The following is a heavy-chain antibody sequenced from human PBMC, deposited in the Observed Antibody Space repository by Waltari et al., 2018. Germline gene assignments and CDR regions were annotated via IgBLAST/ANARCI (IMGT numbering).Heavy chain of an antibody. CDR2: STPNNGTT. CDR1: GYTFTDYY. V-gene: IGHV1-2*02. Sequence: QVQLVQSGAEVKKPGASVKVSCKASGYTFTDYYMHWVRQAPGKGLEWMGRSTPNNGTTNYAKTFPGRVTMTRDPSISTAYMEGTGLKSDDTAVYYCARARIGPAGTFDPWGQGALVTVSS. CDR3: ARARIGPAGTFDP. J-gene: IGHJ5*02. D-gene: IGHD6-13*01.